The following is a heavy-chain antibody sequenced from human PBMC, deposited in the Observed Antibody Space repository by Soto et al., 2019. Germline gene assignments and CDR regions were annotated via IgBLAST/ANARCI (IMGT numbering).Heavy chain of an antibody. CDR1: GGPVSRNRGA. Sequence: SLTSAICGGPVSRNRGAWTWIRPSPSRGLEWLVRTYYRSKWYNDYAVSVKSRITINPDTSKNQFSLQLNSVTPEDTAVYYCARVGNGAAAGVDYYYCSGMDGWGQGTKVTISS. V-gene: IGHV6-1*01. CDR2: TYYRSKWYN. J-gene: IGHJ6*02. D-gene: IGHD6-13*01. CDR3: ARVGNGAAAGVDYYYCSGMDG.